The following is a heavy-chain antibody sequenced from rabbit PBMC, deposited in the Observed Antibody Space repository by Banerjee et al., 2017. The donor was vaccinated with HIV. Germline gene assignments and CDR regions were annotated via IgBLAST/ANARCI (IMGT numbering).Heavy chain of an antibody. CDR2: IDTGSSGST. V-gene: IGHV1S45*01. D-gene: IGHD8-1*01. CDR1: GFSFSGIYF. Sequence: QEQLEESGGDLVKPEGSLTLTCTASGFSFSGIYFMCWVRQAPGKGLEWIGCIDTGSSGSTYYASWAKGRFTISKTSSTTVTLQMTSLTAADTATYFCARSYVGSSYGFDPRGPGTLVTVS. CDR3: ARSYVGSSYGFDP. J-gene: IGHJ2*01.